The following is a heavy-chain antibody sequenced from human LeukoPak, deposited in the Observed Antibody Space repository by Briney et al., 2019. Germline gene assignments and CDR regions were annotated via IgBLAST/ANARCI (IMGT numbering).Heavy chain of an antibody. CDR1: GFTFSSYE. Sequence: GGSLRLSCAASGFTFSSYEMNWVRQAPGKGLEWVSYISSSGSTIYYADSVKGQFTISRDNAKNSLYLQMNSLRAEDTAVYYCARIAARPYLYYYYYYYMDVWGKGTTVTVSS. CDR2: ISSSGSTI. J-gene: IGHJ6*03. V-gene: IGHV3-48*03. CDR3: ARIAARPYLYYYYYYYMDV. D-gene: IGHD6-6*01.